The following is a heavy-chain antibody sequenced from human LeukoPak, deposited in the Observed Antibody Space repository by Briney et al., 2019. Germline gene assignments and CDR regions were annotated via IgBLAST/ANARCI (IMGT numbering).Heavy chain of an antibody. D-gene: IGHD1-20*01. V-gene: IGHV1-69*04. CDR2: IIPILRIA. Sequence: SLKVSCTASGGTFSSYAISWVRQAPGQGLEWMGRIIPILRIAKYAQKFQGRVTITADKSTSTAYMELSSLRYEDTAVYYCARDINGSMRNWFDPWGQGTLVTVSS. CDR1: GGTFSSYA. CDR3: ARDINGSMRNWFDP. J-gene: IGHJ5*02.